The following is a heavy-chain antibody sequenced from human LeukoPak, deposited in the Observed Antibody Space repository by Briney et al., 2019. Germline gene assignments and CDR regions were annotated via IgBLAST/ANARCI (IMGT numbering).Heavy chain of an antibody. CDR1: GESFSGHY. Sequence: SETLSLTCAVYGESFSGHYWSWIRQPPGKGLGWIGEVNHSGTTNYNPSLKSRVTISVDTSKNQFSLKLRSVTAADTAVYYCARRASVAATLDYWGQGTLVTVSS. D-gene: IGHD2-15*01. J-gene: IGHJ4*02. V-gene: IGHV4-34*01. CDR3: ARRASVAATLDY. CDR2: VNHSGTT.